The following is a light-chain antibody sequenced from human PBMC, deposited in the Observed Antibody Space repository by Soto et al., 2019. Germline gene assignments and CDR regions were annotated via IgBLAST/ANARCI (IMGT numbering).Light chain of an antibody. Sequence: SALTQPASVSGSPGQSITISCTGTSSDVGAYTSVSWYQQHPGKAPKLMIYEVSNRPSGVSNRFSGSKSANTASLTISGLQAEDEAHYYCTSYTSDNRSYVFGTGTRSPS. CDR3: TSYTSDNRSYV. CDR1: SSDVGAYTS. CDR2: EVS. V-gene: IGLV2-14*01. J-gene: IGLJ1*01.